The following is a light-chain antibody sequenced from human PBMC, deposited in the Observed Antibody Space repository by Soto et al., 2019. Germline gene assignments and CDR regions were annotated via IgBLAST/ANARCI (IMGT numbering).Light chain of an antibody. CDR2: DAS. CDR3: QQYNSSPLT. Sequence: DIQMTQSPSTLSASVGDRVTITCRASQSISNRLAWYQQNPGKAPELLIYDASSYESGVPSRFSGSGSGTEFTLTISSLQPDDFATYHCQQYNSSPLTFGGGTKVEIK. V-gene: IGKV1-5*01. CDR1: QSISNR. J-gene: IGKJ4*01.